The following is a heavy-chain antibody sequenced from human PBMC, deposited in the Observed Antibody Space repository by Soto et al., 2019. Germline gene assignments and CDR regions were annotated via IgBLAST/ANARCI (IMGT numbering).Heavy chain of an antibody. CDR1: GFAFSEYG. J-gene: IGHJ3*01. Sequence: QVQLVQSGAEVKKPGASVKVSCKASGFAFSEYGFTWVRQAPGQGLEWMAWVSVYNGDINYAQRFQGRVTMTTDTSTDTVYMEMRSLRSDDTAVYSCARYAYVKDAFDLWGQETMVRVSS. V-gene: IGHV1-18*01. D-gene: IGHD3-10*02. CDR3: ARYAYVKDAFDL. CDR2: VSVYNGDI.